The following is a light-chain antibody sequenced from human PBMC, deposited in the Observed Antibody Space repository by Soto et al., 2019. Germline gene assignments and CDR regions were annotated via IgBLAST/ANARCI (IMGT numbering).Light chain of an antibody. J-gene: IGLJ3*02. CDR1: ALPKQY. CDR3: QSADSSGFYKV. V-gene: IGLV3-25*03. CDR2: KDS. Sequence: SYELTQPPSVSVSPGQTARITCSGDALPKQYAYWYQQKPGQAPVLVIYKDSGRPSGIPERFSGSSSGTTVTLTISGVQAEDEADYYCQSADSSGFYKVFGGGTKLTVL.